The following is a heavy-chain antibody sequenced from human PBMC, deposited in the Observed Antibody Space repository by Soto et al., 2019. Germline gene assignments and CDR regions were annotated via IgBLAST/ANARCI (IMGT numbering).Heavy chain of an antibody. Sequence: QVQLQESGPGLVKPSQTLSLTCTVSGGSISSGGYYWSWIRQHPGKGLEWIGYISYSGSTYYNSSLKSRVTISVDTSKNQFSLKLTSVTAADTAVYYCAREGAEPKGSSSWPDDAFDIWGQGTMVTVSS. J-gene: IGHJ3*02. CDR2: ISYSGST. V-gene: IGHV4-31*03. CDR1: GGSISSGGYY. CDR3: AREGAEPKGSSSWPDDAFDI. D-gene: IGHD6-13*01.